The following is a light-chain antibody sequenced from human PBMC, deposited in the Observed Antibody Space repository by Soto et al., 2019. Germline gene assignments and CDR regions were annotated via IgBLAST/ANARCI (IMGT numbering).Light chain of an antibody. CDR3: QHRYNWLIT. CDR2: DAS. CDR1: QSVSSY. Sequence: EIVLTQSPATLSLSPGERATLSCMSSQSVSSYLAWYQQKPGQAPRLLIYDASNRATGIPARFSGSGSGTDFTLTISSLEPEDFAVYYCQHRYNWLITFGQGTRLEIK. V-gene: IGKV3-11*01. J-gene: IGKJ5*01.